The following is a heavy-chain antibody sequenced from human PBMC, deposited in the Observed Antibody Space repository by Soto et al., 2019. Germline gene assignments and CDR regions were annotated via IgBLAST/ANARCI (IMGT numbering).Heavy chain of an antibody. V-gene: IGHV3-30*03. Sequence: GGSLRLSCAASGFSFSSYGMHWVRQAPGKGLEWVAVISYDGSNKYYADSVKGRFTISRDNSKNTLSLQMNSLRAEDTAVYCCVIDLSPWTGAYYSDPWFDPWGQGTLVTVSS. CDR1: GFSFSSYG. CDR2: ISYDGSNK. CDR3: VIDLSPWTGAYYSDPWFDP. D-gene: IGHD3-10*01. J-gene: IGHJ5*02.